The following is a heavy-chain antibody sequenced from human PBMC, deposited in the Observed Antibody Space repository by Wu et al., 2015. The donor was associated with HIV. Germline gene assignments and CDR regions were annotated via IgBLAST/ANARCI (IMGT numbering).Heavy chain of an antibody. J-gene: IGHJ4*02. CDR1: RFTTDD. Sequence: QVQLVQSGAEVKKPGASVKVSCKASRFTTDDINWLRQATGQGLEWMGGIIPIFGTANYAQKFQGRVTITADESTSTAYMELSSLRSEDTAVYYCATPAGYCSSTSCYRLDYWAREPWSPSPQ. V-gene: IGHV1-69*01. CDR2: IIPIFGTA. CDR3: ATPAGYCSSTSCYRLDY. D-gene: IGHD2-2*02.